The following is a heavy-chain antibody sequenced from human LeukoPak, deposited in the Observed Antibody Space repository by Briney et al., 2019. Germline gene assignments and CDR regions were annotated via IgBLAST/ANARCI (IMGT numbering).Heavy chain of an antibody. CDR2: ISAYNGNT. D-gene: IGHD4-23*01. CDR1: GYTFTSYG. CDR3: AREVSSGDYGGNPCDY. V-gene: IGHV1-18*01. J-gene: IGHJ4*02. Sequence: ASVKVSCKASGYTFTSYGISWVRQAPGQGLEWMGWISAYNGNTNYAQKLQGRVTMTTDTSTSTAYMELRSLRSDDTAVYYCAREVSSGDYGGNPCDYWGQGTLVTVSS.